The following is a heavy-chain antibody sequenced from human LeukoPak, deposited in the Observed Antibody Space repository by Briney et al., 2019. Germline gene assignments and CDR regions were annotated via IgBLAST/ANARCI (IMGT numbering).Heavy chain of an antibody. V-gene: IGHV3-9*01. CDR2: ISWNSGSI. J-gene: IGHJ2*01. D-gene: IGHD6-13*01. CDR3: AKDIGTGGTGWYFDL. CDR1: GFTFDDYA. Sequence: GGSLRLSCAASGFTFDDYAMHWVRQAPGKGLEWVSGISWNSGSIGYADSVKGRFTISIDNAKNSLYLQMNSLRAEDTALYYCAKDIGTGGTGWYFDLWGRGTLVTVSS.